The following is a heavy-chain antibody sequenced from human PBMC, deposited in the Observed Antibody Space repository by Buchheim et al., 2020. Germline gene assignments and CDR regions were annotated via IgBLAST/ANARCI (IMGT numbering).Heavy chain of an antibody. V-gene: IGHV3-66*01. D-gene: IGHD6-13*01. CDR2: IYSGNNT. CDR1: GFTVSSNH. CDR3: ARVWGSSGYNWFDP. J-gene: IGHJ5*02. Sequence: EVQLVESGGGFVQPGGSLRLSCAASGFTVSSNHMSWVRQAPGKGLEWVSLIYSGNNTYYTDSVKGRFTISRDNSKNTLFLQMNSLRAEDTAVYYCARVWGSSGYNWFDPWGQGTL.